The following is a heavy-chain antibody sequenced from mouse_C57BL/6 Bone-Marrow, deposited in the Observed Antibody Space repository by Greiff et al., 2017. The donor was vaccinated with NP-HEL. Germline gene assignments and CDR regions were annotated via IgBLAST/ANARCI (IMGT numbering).Heavy chain of an antibody. CDR3: ARSPLYYYGSSSFTDDFDV. CDR1: GYTFTSYW. J-gene: IGHJ1*03. V-gene: IGHV1-59*01. D-gene: IGHD1-1*01. Sequence: VQLKQPGAELVRPGTSVKLSCKASGYTFTSYWMHWVKQRPGQGLEWIGVIDPSDSYTNYNQKFKGKATLTVDTSSSTAYMQLSSLTSEDSAVYYCARSPLYYYGSSSFTDDFDVWGTGTTVTVSS. CDR2: IDPSDSYT.